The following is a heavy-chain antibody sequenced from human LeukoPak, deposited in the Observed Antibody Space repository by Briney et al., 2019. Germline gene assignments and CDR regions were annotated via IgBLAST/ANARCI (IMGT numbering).Heavy chain of an antibody. D-gene: IGHD6-13*01. CDR3: ARIAAAGTNSGYYYYGMDV. CDR2: IYYSGST. CDR1: GGSISSSSYY. Sequence: SETLSLTCTVSGGSISSSSYYWGWIRQPPGKGLEWIGSIYYSGSTYYNPSLKSRVTISVDTSKNQFSLKLSSVTAADTAVYYCARIAAAGTNSGYYYYGMDVWGQGTTVTVSS. V-gene: IGHV4-39*01. J-gene: IGHJ6*02.